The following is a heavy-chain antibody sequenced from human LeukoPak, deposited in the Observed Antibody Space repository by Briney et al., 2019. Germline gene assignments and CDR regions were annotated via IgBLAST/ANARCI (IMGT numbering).Heavy chain of an antibody. CDR1: GFTFSIYT. Sequence: GGSLRLSCVASGFTFSIYTMAWVRQVPGGGLEWVSGISGDGVFAYYADSVKGRFAISRDNSRSTVYLHMSSLRAEDTAVYYCAKDFGRNLGGPGSWGRGTLVTVSS. V-gene: IGHV3-23*01. D-gene: IGHD3-10*01. CDR2: ISGDGVFA. CDR3: AKDFGRNLGGPGS. J-gene: IGHJ5*02.